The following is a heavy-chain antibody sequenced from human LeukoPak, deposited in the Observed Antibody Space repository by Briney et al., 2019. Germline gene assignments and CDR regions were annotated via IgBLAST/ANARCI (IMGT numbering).Heavy chain of an antibody. CDR2: IYYRGAT. CDR1: GYSISSGGYS. Sequence: PSETLSLTCGVSGYSISSGGYSWNWIRQPPGKRLEWIGYIYYRGATSYNPSLKSRLTISVDTSKNQFSLKLNSVTATDTAVYYCARGANWFDPWGQGTLVTVSS. V-gene: IGHV4-61*08. CDR3: ARGANWFDP. J-gene: IGHJ5*02.